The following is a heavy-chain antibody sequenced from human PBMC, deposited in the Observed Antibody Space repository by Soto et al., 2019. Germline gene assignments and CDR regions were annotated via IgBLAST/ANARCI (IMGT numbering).Heavy chain of an antibody. CDR2: ISGSNNNI. J-gene: IGHJ4*02. V-gene: IGHV3-48*03. CDR1: GFTLRNYE. CDR3: ASERLCGADCYFFDN. Sequence: GGSLRLSCAASGFTLRNYEMNWVRQAPGKGLEWISKISGSNNNIYYADSVRGRFTISRDNAKNSLYLQMNSLRAEDTAIYYCASERLCGADCYFFDNWGQGTQVT. D-gene: IGHD2-21*02.